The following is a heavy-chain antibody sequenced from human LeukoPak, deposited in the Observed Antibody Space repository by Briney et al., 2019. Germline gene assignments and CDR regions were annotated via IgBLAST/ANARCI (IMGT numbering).Heavy chain of an antibody. CDR3: AREVVVVVAATYGAFDI. D-gene: IGHD2-15*01. Sequence: SETLSLTCAVYGGSFSGYYWSWIRQPPGKGLEWIGEINHSGSTNYNPSLKSRVTISVDTSKNQFSLKLSSVTAADTAVYYCAREVVVVVAATYGAFDIWGQGTMVTVSS. V-gene: IGHV4-34*01. CDR1: GGSFSGYY. CDR2: INHSGST. J-gene: IGHJ3*02.